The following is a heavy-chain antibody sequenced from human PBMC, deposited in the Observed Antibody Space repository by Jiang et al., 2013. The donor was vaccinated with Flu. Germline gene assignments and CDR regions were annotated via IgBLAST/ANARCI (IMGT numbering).Heavy chain of an antibody. CDR1: EAPSAAML. J-gene: IGHJ5*02. CDR2: IIPIFGTA. CDR3: ANTPRSGYYAHDNWFDP. D-gene: IGHD3-22*01. Sequence: VKKPGSSVKVXCKASEAPSAAMLSAGCDRPLDKGLSGMGGIIPIFGTANYAQKFQGSVTITADESTSTAYMELSSLRSEDTAVYYCANTPRSGYYAHDNWFDPWGQGTLVTVSS. V-gene: IGHV1-69*01.